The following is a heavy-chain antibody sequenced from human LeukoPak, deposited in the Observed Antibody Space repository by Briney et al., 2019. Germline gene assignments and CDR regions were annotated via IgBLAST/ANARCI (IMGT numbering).Heavy chain of an antibody. J-gene: IGHJ4*02. CDR1: GGTFRSYA. CDR3: ARESFTYYYDSSGYYPPGY. Sequence: SVQVSCKASGGTFRSYAISWVRQAPGQGLEWMGRIIPILGIANYAQKFQGRVTITADKSTSTAYMELSSLRSEDTAVYYCARESFTYYYDSSGYYPPGYWGQGTLVTVSS. V-gene: IGHV1-69*04. D-gene: IGHD3-22*01. CDR2: IIPILGIA.